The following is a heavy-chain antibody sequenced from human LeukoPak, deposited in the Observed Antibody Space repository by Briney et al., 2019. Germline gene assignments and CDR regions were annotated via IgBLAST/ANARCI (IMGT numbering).Heavy chain of an antibody. D-gene: IGHD3-22*01. CDR3: ARVVQSTDSSGFYLPEYFQH. Sequence: SETLSLTCTVSGYSISSGYHWGWIRQPPGKGLEWIGSIYHSGSTYYNPSLKIRVTISVDTSKNQFSLKLRSVTAADPAVYYCARVVQSTDSSGFYLPEYFQHWGQGTLVTVSS. CDR2: IYHSGST. CDR1: GYSISSGYH. J-gene: IGHJ1*01. V-gene: IGHV4-38-2*02.